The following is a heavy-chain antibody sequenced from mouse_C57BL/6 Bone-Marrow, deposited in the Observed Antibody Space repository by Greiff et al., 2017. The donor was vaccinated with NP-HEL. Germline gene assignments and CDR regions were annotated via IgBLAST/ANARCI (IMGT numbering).Heavy chain of an antibody. V-gene: IGHV5-17*01. J-gene: IGHJ4*01. CDR1: GFTFSDYG. Sequence: EVQLVESGGGLVKPGGSLKLSCAASGFTFSDYGMHWVRQAPEKGLEWVAYISSGSSTIYYADTVKGRFTISRDNAKNTLFLQMTSLRSEDTAMYYCARLRRYYAMDYWGQGTSVTVSS. D-gene: IGHD2-4*01. CDR3: ARLRRYYAMDY. CDR2: ISSGSSTI.